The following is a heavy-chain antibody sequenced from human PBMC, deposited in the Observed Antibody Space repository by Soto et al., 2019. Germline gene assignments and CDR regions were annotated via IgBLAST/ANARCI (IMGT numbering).Heavy chain of an antibody. CDR3: VRDSPIGSTYSGYDGIDY. Sequence: QVQVVQSGAEVKKPGSSVKVSCKASGGTFSNDIITWVLQAPGQGLEWMGRIIPLLDIANYAQKFQGRVTITADKSTSTAYMERNSLRSEDTAVYYCVRDSPIGSTYSGYDGIDYWGQGTLVPVSS. D-gene: IGHD5-12*01. V-gene: IGHV1-69*08. CDR2: IIPLLDIA. J-gene: IGHJ4*02. CDR1: GGTFSNDI.